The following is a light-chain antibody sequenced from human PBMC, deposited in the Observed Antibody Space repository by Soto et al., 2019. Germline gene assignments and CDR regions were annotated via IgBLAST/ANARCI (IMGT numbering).Light chain of an antibody. Sequence: DIQMTQSPSSLSASVGDRVTITCRASQSISSYLNWYQQKPGKAPKLLIYAASNLQSGVPSRFSGSGSGTDFTVSISSLQPEDFATYYCQQSSRTPLFGPGTKVDIK. CDR2: AAS. CDR3: QQSSRTPL. V-gene: IGKV1-39*01. CDR1: QSISSY. J-gene: IGKJ3*01.